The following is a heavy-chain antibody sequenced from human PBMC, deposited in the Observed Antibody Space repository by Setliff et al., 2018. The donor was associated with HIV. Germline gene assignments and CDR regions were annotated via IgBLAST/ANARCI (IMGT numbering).Heavy chain of an antibody. CDR3: ARHSYHASGRYSYYVGMAV. D-gene: IGHD3-10*01. Sequence: PSETLSLPGIRAGGGISNFYCSWSWIRQPPAKGLEWIGYIYTSGSTKYNPSLKSRVTISLDTSKNQFSLNLSSVTAADTAVYYCARHSYHASGRYSYYVGMAVGRPGTTVTVSS. CDR2: IYTSGST. V-gene: IGHV4-4*09. J-gene: IGHJ6*02. CDR1: GGGISNFY.